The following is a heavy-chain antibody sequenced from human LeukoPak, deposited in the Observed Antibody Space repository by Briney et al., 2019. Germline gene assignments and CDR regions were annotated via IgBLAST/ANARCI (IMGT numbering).Heavy chain of an antibody. Sequence: TSESLSLTCTVSGGSISSYYWSWIRQPAGKGLEWIGDIYYSGSTNYNPSLKSRVTISVDTSKNQFSLRLHSVTAADTAVYFCARGDDSAESLDYWGQGTLVTVSS. V-gene: IGHV4-59*08. CDR1: GGSISSYY. CDR2: IYYSGST. J-gene: IGHJ4*02. D-gene: IGHD3-16*01. CDR3: ARGDDSAESLDY.